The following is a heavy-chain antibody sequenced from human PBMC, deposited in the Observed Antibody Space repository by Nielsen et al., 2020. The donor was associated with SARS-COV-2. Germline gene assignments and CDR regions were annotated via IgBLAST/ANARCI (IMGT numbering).Heavy chain of an antibody. CDR3: AKDLTILWFGELGFFDY. CDR1: GFTFSSYA. J-gene: IGHJ4*02. Sequence: GESLKISCAASGFTFSSYAMSWVRQAPGKGLEWVSVIYSGGSSTYYADSVKDRFTISRDNSKNTLYLQMNSLRAEDTAVYYCAKDLTILWFGELGFFDYWGQGTLVTVSS. V-gene: IGHV3-23*03. D-gene: IGHD3-10*01. CDR2: IYSGGSST.